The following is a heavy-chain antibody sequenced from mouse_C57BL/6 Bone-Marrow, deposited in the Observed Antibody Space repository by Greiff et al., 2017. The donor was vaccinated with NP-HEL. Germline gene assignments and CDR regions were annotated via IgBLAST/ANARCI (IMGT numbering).Heavy chain of an antibody. CDR1: GFNIKDYY. J-gene: IGHJ2*01. D-gene: IGHD2-3*01. V-gene: IGHV14-2*01. Sequence: EVQLQESGAELVKPGASVKLSCTASGFNIKDYYMPWVKQRTEQGLEWIGRIDPEAGGTKYAPKFQGKATITAVTSSNTAYLQLSSLTSEDTAVYYCARRRLLQYYLDYWGQGTTLTVSS. CDR2: IDPEAGGT. CDR3: ARRRLLQYYLDY.